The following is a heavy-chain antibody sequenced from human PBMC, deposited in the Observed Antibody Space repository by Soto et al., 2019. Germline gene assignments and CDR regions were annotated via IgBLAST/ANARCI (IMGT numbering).Heavy chain of an antibody. V-gene: IGHV4-59*01. CDR2: IYYSGST. D-gene: IGHD6-19*01. CDR1: GGSISSYY. CDR3: ARDRGSGWYSAFDI. J-gene: IGHJ3*02. Sequence: QVQLQESGPGLVKPSETLSLTCTVSGGSISSYYWSWIRQPPGKGLEWIGYIYYSGSTNYNPSLKSRVTISVDTSMNQFSLKLSSVTAADTAVYYCARDRGSGWYSAFDIWGQGTMVTVSS.